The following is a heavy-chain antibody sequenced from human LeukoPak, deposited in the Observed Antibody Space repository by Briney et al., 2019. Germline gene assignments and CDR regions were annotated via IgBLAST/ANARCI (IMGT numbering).Heavy chain of an antibody. D-gene: IGHD2-2*01. CDR3: ARASPLALGYCSSTSCYGFDY. CDR1: GFTFSSYS. Sequence: KAGGSLRLSCAASGFTFSSYSMNWVRQAPGKGLGWVSSISSSSSYIYYADSVKGRFTISRDNAKNSLYLQMNSLRAEDTAVYYCARASPLALGYCSSTSCYGFDYWGQGTLVTVSS. CDR2: ISSSSSYI. J-gene: IGHJ4*02. V-gene: IGHV3-21*01.